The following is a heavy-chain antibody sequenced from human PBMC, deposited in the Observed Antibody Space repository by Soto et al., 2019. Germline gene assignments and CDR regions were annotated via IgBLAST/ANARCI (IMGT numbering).Heavy chain of an antibody. Sequence: GGSLRLSWAAYELTVRNNYRSWVSQAPGKGLEWVSVIYSGSSTYYADSVKGRFTISRDNSENTMYLQMNSLRAEDTAVYYCARTCSGGTCSFDYWGQGTLVTVSS. CDR1: ELTVRNNY. V-gene: IGHV3-66*01. CDR3: ARTCSGGTCSFDY. D-gene: IGHD2-15*01. CDR2: IYSGSST. J-gene: IGHJ4*02.